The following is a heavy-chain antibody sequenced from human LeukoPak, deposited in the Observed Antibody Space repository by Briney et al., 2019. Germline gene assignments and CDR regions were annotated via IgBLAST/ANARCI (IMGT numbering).Heavy chain of an antibody. Sequence: SVKVSCKASGGTLTSYATSWVRQAPGQGLEWMGRIIPIFGTLRYAQKFQGRVTITTDESTSTVYMELSSLRSEDTAVYYCARSNFGYGDYVQYWYFDLWGRGTLVTVSS. D-gene: IGHD4-17*01. CDR1: GGTLTSYA. CDR3: ARSNFGYGDYVQYWYFDL. CDR2: IIPIFGTL. V-gene: IGHV1-69*05. J-gene: IGHJ2*01.